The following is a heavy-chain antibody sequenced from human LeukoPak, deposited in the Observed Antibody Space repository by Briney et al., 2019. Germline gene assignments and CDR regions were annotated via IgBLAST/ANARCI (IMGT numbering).Heavy chain of an antibody. CDR3: ARGTFYYGDNYNTRAFGQPFDS. D-gene: IGHD4/OR15-4a*01. CDR1: GFTFTSYA. Sequence: SGTSLRLSCAASGFTFTSYALHWVRQAPGKGLDWLSDISYDGTDKNYADSVRGRFTISRDNSKNTLYLRINSLRAEDTAIYYCARGTFYYGDNYNTRAFGQPFDSWGQGTLVTVSS. V-gene: IGHV3-30*04. J-gene: IGHJ4*02. CDR2: ISYDGTDK.